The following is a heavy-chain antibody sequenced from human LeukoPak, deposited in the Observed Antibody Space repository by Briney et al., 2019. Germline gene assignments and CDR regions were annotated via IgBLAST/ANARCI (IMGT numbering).Heavy chain of an antibody. J-gene: IGHJ4*02. Sequence: PGGSLRLSCAASGFTFSSYAMSWVRQAPGKGLEWVSAISSSGGSTYYADSVKGRFTISRDNSKNTLYLQMNSLRAEGTAVYYCAKDLRMVRGVSHWGQGTLVTVSS. D-gene: IGHD3-10*01. CDR3: AKDLRMVRGVSH. CDR2: ISSSGGST. CDR1: GFTFSSYA. V-gene: IGHV3-23*01.